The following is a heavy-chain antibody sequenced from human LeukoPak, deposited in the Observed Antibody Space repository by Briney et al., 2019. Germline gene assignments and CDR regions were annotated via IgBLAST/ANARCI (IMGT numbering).Heavy chain of an antibody. J-gene: IGHJ4*01. D-gene: IGHD2/OR15-2a*01. CDR3: ARGPGSENTVLYYFDY. V-gene: IGHV3-30*01. Sequence: PGRSLRLSCAASGFTFSSYAMHWVRQAPGKGLEWVAVISYDGSNKYYADSVKGRFTISRDNSKNTLYLQMNSLRAEDTAVYYCARGPGSENTVLYYFDYWGQEPWSPSPQ. CDR1: GFTFSSYA. CDR2: ISYDGSNK.